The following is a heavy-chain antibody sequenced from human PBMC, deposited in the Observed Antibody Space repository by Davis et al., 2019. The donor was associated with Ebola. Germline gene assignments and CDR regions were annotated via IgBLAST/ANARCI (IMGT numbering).Heavy chain of an antibody. CDR3: ARVNLWSRGWAMDV. Sequence: PGGSLRLSCAASGVTFSDYSMNWVRQAPGKGLEWVSYISCGGITTYYTDSVRGRFTSSRDNTKNSLYLQMNSLRDEDTAVYYCARVNLWSRGWAMDVWSKGTTVTVSS. CDR2: ISCGGITT. J-gene: IGHJ6*04. D-gene: IGHD2-21*01. CDR1: GVTFSDYS. V-gene: IGHV3-48*02.